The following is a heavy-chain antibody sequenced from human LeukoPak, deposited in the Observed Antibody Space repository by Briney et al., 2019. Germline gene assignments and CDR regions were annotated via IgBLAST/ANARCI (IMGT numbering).Heavy chain of an antibody. Sequence: PGGSMRLSCAASGFIFTDYWMHWVRQGPGKELVWVARISGDGRGTTYADSVKGRFTISRDNAKSTAFLQMNRLRAEDTAVYYCATYSSLNTREFQYWGQGTLVTVSP. CDR1: GFIFTDYW. CDR2: ISGDGRGT. J-gene: IGHJ1*01. CDR3: ATYSSLNTREFQY. V-gene: IGHV3-74*01. D-gene: IGHD3-22*01.